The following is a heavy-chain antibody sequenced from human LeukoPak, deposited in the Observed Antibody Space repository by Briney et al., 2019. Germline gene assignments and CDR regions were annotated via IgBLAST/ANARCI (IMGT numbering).Heavy chain of an antibody. D-gene: IGHD3-10*01. J-gene: IGHJ3*02. V-gene: IGHV1-18*01. CDR1: GYTFTSYG. CDR2: ISAYNGNT. CDR3: ARDRIPMVRGVPDVFDI. Sequence: ASVKVSCKASGYTFTSYGISWVRQAPGQGLEWMGWISAYNGNTNYAQKLQGRVTMTTDTPTSTVYMELRSLRSDDTAVYYCARDRIPMVRGVPDVFDIWGQGTMVTVSS.